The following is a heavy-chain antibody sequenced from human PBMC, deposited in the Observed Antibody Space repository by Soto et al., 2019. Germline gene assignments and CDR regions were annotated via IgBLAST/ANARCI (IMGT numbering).Heavy chain of an antibody. V-gene: IGHV3-23*01. CDR1: GFTFNNYA. CDR2: ISARGGST. J-gene: IGHJ4*02. Sequence: EVQLLESGGGLVQPGGSLRLSCVVSGFTFNNYAMNWVRQAPGKGLEWGSGISARGGSTYYADSVKGRFTISRDSYKLTLYLQMNSMRADDTAIYYCAIHFYYGSGSYSAVDYWGQGTLVTVSS. CDR3: AIHFYYGSGSYSAVDY. D-gene: IGHD3-10*01.